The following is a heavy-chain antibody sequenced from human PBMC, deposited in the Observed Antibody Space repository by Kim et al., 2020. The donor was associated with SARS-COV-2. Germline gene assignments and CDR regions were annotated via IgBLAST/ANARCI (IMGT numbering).Heavy chain of an antibody. V-gene: IGHV3-9*01. Sequence: GGSLRLSCAASGFTFDDYAMHWVRQAPGKGLEWVSGISWNSGSIGYADSVKGRFTISRDNAKNSLYLQMNSMRAEDTALYYCAKGDWFGELLGVDYWGQG. CDR3: AKGDWFGELLGVDY. CDR1: GFTFDDYA. J-gene: IGHJ4*02. CDR2: ISWNSGSI. D-gene: IGHD3-10*01.